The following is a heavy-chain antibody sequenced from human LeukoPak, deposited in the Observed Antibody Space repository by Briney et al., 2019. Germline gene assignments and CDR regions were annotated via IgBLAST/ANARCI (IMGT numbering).Heavy chain of an antibody. CDR1: GFTFSSYS. CDR3: ARSGLSGYDWVYYYGMAV. D-gene: IGHD5-12*01. V-gene: IGHV3-30-3*01. Sequence: PGRSLRLSCAASGFTFSSYSMHCVRQAPGKGLEWVAVISYDGSNKYYADSGKGRFTISIDNSKNTLSLQMNSLRAEDTAVYYCARSGLSGYDWVYYYGMAVWGQGTTVTVSS. J-gene: IGHJ6*02. CDR2: ISYDGSNK.